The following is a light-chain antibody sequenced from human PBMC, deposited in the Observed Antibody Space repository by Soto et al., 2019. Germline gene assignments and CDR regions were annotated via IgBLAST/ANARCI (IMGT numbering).Light chain of an antibody. J-gene: IGKJ4*01. CDR2: DTS. V-gene: IGKV3D-20*01. Sequence: IVLTQSPASLSLSPGERATLSCGASHTIASVYLAWYQHKPGLAPRLLIYDTSIRATGIPDRFTGSGSGTDFTHTIRRLEPEDFAVYCCQQYDTSLTFGGGTKVEIK. CDR3: QQYDTSLT. CDR1: HTIASVY.